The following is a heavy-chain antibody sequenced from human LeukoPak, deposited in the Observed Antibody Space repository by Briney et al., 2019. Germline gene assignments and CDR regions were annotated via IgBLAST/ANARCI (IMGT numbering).Heavy chain of an antibody. Sequence: GGSLRLSCATSGFTFSSYAMSWVRQAPGKGLEWVSAIFSGGSTYYADSVKGRFTISRDNSKNTLYLQMNSLRAEDTAVYYCARGLVVSRVLYYFDYWGQGTLVTVSS. D-gene: IGHD2/OR15-2a*01. CDR1: GFTFSSYA. CDR3: ARGLVVSRVLYYFDY. V-gene: IGHV3-53*01. J-gene: IGHJ4*02. CDR2: IFSGGST.